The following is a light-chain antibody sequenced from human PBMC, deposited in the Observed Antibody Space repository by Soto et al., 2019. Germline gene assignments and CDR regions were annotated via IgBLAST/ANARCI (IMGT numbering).Light chain of an antibody. CDR3: QEYSNWRPVYT. J-gene: IGKJ2*01. V-gene: IGKV3-15*01. CDR1: QSVSSY. Sequence: EIVMTQSPATLSVSPGERATLSCRASQSVSSYLAWYQQKPGLPPRLLIYDASTRATGIPDRFSGSRSGTDFTLSISCLQFADFAVYSCQEYSNWRPVYTFGRGSKLEIK. CDR2: DAS.